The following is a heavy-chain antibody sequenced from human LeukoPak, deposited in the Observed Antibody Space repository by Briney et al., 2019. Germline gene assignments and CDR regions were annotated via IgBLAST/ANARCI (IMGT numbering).Heavy chain of an antibody. CDR1: GGAISSYY. V-gene: IGHV4-59*08. Sequence: PSETLSLTCTVSGGAISSYYWSWIRQPPEKGLEWIGYIYYSGTTNYNPSLKSRVTISIDTSKKQFSLNLSSVTAADTAVYYCARGPRTRRQPLDYWGQGTLVTVSS. J-gene: IGHJ4*02. D-gene: IGHD1-1*01. CDR2: IYYSGTT. CDR3: ARGPRTRRQPLDY.